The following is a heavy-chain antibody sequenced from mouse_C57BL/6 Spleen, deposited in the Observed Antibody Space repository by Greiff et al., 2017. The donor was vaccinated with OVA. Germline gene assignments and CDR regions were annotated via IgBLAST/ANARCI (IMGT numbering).Heavy chain of an antibody. CDR2: INPNNGGT. J-gene: IGHJ2*01. CDR3: ARGGDYDGDFDY. V-gene: IGHV1-26*01. D-gene: IGHD2-4*01. CDR1: GYTFTDYY. Sequence: EVQLQQSGPELVKPGASVKISCKASGYTFTDYYMNWVKQSHGKSLEWIGDINPNNGGTSYNQKFKGKATLTVDKSSSTAYMELRSRTSEDSAVYYGARGGDYDGDFDYWGQGTTLTVSS.